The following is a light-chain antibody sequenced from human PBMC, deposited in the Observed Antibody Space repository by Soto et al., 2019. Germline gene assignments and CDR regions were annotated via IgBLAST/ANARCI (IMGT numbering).Light chain of an antibody. J-gene: IGLJ2*01. Sequence: QSALTQPASVSGSPGQSITISCTGTSSDVGGYNYVSWYQHHPGKAPKLMIYDVSYRPSGVSNRFSGSKSGNTASLTISDLQAEDEADYYCSSYTYSSTVIFGGGTQLTVL. CDR1: SSDVGGYNY. V-gene: IGLV2-14*03. CDR2: DVS. CDR3: SSYTYSSTVI.